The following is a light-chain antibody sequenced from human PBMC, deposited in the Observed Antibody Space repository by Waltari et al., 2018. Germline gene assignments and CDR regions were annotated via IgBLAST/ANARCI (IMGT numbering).Light chain of an antibody. V-gene: IGLV4-69*01. CDR2: VNTDGSH. CDR1: SGHSSNI. Sequence: QLVLTQSPSASASLGASAKLTCPLRSGHSSNIIAWLQQQPGKGPRSLMQVNTDGSHRKGDAIPVRFSSSGTGAERYLTIPNLQYEDEADYYCGTGGHGTVVFGGGTKLTVL. J-gene: IGLJ2*01. CDR3: GTGGHGTVV.